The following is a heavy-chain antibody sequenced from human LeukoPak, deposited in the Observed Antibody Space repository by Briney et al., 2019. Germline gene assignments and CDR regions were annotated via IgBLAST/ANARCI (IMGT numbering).Heavy chain of an antibody. V-gene: IGHV1-18*01. CDR1: GYTYTSYG. Sequence: GASVKVFCKASGYTYTSYGISWVRQAPGQGHEWMGWISTYNGNTNYAQKLQGRVTMTTDTSTSTAYMELRSLRSDDTAVYYCARDLLYCSGGSCPFDYWGQGTLVTVSS. CDR2: ISTYNGNT. D-gene: IGHD2-15*01. CDR3: ARDLLYCSGGSCPFDY. J-gene: IGHJ4*02.